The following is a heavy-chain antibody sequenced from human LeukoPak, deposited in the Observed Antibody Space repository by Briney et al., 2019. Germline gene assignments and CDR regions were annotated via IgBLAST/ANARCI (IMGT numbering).Heavy chain of an antibody. Sequence: SETLSLTCTVSGGSISSYYWSWIRQPPGKGLEWIGYIYYSGSTNYNPSLKSRVTISVDTSKNQFSLKLSSVTAADTAVYYCARHWGFGVATYFDYWGQGTLVTVSS. D-gene: IGHD3-3*01. J-gene: IGHJ4*02. V-gene: IGHV4-59*08. CDR3: ARHWGFGVATYFDY. CDR1: GGSISSYY. CDR2: IYYSGST.